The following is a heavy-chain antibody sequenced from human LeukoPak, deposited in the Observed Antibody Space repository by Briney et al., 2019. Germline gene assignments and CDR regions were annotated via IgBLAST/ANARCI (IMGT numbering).Heavy chain of an antibody. CDR1: GFPFNNYW. V-gene: IGHV3-74*01. J-gene: IGHJ5*02. Sequence: GGSLRLSCAASGFPFNNYWMHWVRQAPGKGLVWVSSINTDGRTTRYAASVQGRFTISRDNAKNTLSLQMNSLRDDDTAVYYCARAGASGWYAAGWFDPRGQGTLVTVSS. D-gene: IGHD6-19*01. CDR2: INTDGRTT. CDR3: ARAGASGWYAAGWFDP.